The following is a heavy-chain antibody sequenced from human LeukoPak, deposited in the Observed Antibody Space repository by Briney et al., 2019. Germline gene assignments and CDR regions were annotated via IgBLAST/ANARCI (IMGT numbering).Heavy chain of an antibody. D-gene: IGHD3-3*01. CDR1: GFTVSSNY. CDR2: IYSGGST. Sequence: GGSLRLSCAASGFTVSSNYMSWVHQAPGKGLEWVSVIYSGGSTYYADSVKGRFTISRDNSKNTLYLQMNSLRAEDTAVYYCARGGIPAYDFWSGYNYWGQGTPVTVSS. V-gene: IGHV3-53*01. J-gene: IGHJ4*02. CDR3: ARGGIPAYDFWSGYNY.